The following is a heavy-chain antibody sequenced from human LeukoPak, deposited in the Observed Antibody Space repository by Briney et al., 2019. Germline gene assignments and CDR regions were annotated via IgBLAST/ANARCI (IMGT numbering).Heavy chain of an antibody. CDR2: ISYDGSNK. CDR1: GFTFSSYG. Sequence: GGSLRLSCAASGFTFSSYGMHWVRQAPDKGLEWVAVISYDGSNKYYADSVKGRFTISRDNSKNTLYLQMNSLRAEDTAVYYCAKVPHGDYVRDYWGQGTLVTVSS. CDR3: AKVPHGDYVRDY. J-gene: IGHJ4*02. D-gene: IGHD4-17*01. V-gene: IGHV3-30*18.